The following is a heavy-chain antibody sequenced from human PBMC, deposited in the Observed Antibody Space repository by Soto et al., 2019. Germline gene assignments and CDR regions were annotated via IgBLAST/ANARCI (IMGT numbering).Heavy chain of an antibody. D-gene: IGHD6-6*01. V-gene: IGHV4-39*01. Sequence: PSETLSLTCTVSGGSISSSSYYWGWIRQPPGKGLEWIGSIYYSGSTYYNPSLKSRVTISVDTSKNQFSLKLSSVTAADTAVYYCARPYSSSSVYYYYGMDVWGQGTTVTVSS. CDR1: GGSISSSSYY. J-gene: IGHJ6*02. CDR2: IYYSGST. CDR3: ARPYSSSSVYYYYGMDV.